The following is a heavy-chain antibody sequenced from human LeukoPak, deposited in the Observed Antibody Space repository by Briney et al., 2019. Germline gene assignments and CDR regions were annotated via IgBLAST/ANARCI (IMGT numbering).Heavy chain of an antibody. Sequence: SETLSLTCTVSGGSISSSSYYWGWIRQPPGKGLEWIGYIYYSGSTNCNPSLKSRVTISVDTSKNQFSLKLSSVTAADTAVYYCARAMVRGVKDYWGQGTLVTVSS. V-gene: IGHV4-61*05. J-gene: IGHJ4*02. CDR3: ARAMVRGVKDY. CDR2: IYYSGST. CDR1: GGSISSSSYY. D-gene: IGHD3-10*01.